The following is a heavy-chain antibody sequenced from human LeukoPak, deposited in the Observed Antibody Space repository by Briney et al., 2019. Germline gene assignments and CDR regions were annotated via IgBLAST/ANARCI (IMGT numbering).Heavy chain of an antibody. Sequence: SGGSLRLSCAASGFTFSSYGMSWVRQAPGKGLEWVSVISASGASAYYADSVKGRFTISRDNSKNTLYLQMNSLRAEDTAVYYCAKDPGVGAYDYWGQGTLVTVSS. CDR1: GFTFSSYG. CDR3: AKDPGVGAYDY. CDR2: ISASGASA. D-gene: IGHD1-26*01. J-gene: IGHJ4*02. V-gene: IGHV3-23*01.